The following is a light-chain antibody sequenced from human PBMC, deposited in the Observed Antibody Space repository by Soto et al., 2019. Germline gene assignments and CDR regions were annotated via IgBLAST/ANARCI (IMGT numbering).Light chain of an antibody. Sequence: QSALTQPASVSGSPGQSITISCTGTSSDVGGYNYVSWYQQHPGKAPKLMIYEVSNRPSGVSNRFSGSKSGNTASLTISGLQAEDEADYYCSSYTSSSIDDVFGTRTKLTVL. CDR1: SSDVGGYNY. J-gene: IGLJ1*01. V-gene: IGLV2-14*01. CDR3: SSYTSSSIDDV. CDR2: EVS.